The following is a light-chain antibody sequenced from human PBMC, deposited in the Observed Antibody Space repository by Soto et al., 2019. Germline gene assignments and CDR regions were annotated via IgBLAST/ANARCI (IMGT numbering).Light chain of an antibody. V-gene: IGKV1-5*01. CDR2: HAS. Sequence: DIQMTQSPSTLSASVGDRVTITCRASHSITNRLAWYQQKPGKAPKLLIYHASTLESGVPSRFSGSGSGTEFTLTISSLQSDDFATYYCQQYNSYSFGQGTKVDIK. CDR1: HSITNR. J-gene: IGKJ1*01. CDR3: QQYNSYS.